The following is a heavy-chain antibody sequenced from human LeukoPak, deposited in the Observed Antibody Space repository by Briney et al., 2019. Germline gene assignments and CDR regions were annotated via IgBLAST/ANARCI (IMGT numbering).Heavy chain of an antibody. D-gene: IGHD3-16*02. CDR2: IIPIFGTA. J-gene: IGHJ4*02. CDR3: ARSYDYVWGSYRYIGYFDY. CDR1: GGTFSSYA. V-gene: IGHV1-69*01. Sequence: ASVKVSCKASGGTFSSYAISWVRQAPGQELEWMGGIIPIFGTANYAQKFQGRVTITADESTSTAYMELSSLRSEDTAVYYCARSYDYVWGSYRYIGYFDYWGQGTLVTVSS.